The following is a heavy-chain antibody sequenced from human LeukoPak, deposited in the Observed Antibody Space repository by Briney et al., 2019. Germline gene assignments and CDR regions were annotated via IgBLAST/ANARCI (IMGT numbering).Heavy chain of an antibody. CDR3: VRGAGWLPDY. D-gene: IGHD5-24*01. V-gene: IGHV4-59*01. J-gene: IGHJ4*02. CDR2: ISYSGST. CDR1: GASLSSYY. Sequence: PSETPSLTCTVSGASLSSYYCSWIRQSPGKGLEWIGLISYSGSTKYNSSLESRVTISADTSKSQCSLKLSSVTAADTAVYYCVRGAGWLPDYWAREPWSPSPQ.